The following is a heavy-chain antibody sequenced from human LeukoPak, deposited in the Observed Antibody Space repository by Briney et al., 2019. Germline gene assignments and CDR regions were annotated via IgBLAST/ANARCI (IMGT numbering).Heavy chain of an antibody. D-gene: IGHD3-22*01. CDR3: ARAPSPYYYDSSAYYSDY. J-gene: IGHJ4*02. CDR1: GGTFSSYA. Sequence: ASVKVSCKASGGTFSSYAINWVRQATGQGLEWLGWVNPYTHKTGYAQKFQGRVTFTGDTSIRTAYMEVSNLTSEDTAVYYCARAPSPYYYDSSAYYSDYWGQGTLVTVSS. CDR2: VNPYTHKT. V-gene: IGHV1-8*03.